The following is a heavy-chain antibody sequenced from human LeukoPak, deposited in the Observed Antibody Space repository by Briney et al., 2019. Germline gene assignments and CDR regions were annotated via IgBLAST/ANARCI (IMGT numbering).Heavy chain of an antibody. J-gene: IGHJ4*02. Sequence: PGGSLRLSCAASGFTFSSYDMHWVRQAPGKGLEWVAVISHDATTEFYADSLKGRFTISRDYSKNTVYLQMNSRRADDTAIYYCARSMGRGVIPYWGQGTLVTVSS. CDR1: GFTFSSYD. CDR2: ISHDATTE. V-gene: IGHV3-30*19. CDR3: ARSMGRGVIPY. D-gene: IGHD3-10*01.